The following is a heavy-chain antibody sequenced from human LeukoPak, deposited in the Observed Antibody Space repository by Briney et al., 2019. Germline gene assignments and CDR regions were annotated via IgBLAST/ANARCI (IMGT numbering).Heavy chain of an antibody. D-gene: IGHD1-26*01. V-gene: IGHV3-74*01. Sequence: GGSLRLSCAASGFTFSSYWMHWVRQAPGKGLVWVSRINSDGSSTSYADSVKGRFTISRDNSKNTLYLQMNSLRAEDTAVYYCAKDVVGATGGAFDIWGQGTMVTVSS. CDR3: AKDVVGATGGAFDI. CDR2: INSDGSST. J-gene: IGHJ3*02. CDR1: GFTFSSYW.